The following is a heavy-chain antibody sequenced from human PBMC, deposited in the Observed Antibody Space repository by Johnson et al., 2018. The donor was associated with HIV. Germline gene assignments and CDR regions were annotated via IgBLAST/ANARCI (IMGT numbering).Heavy chain of an antibody. CDR1: GFTVSSNY. Sequence: VQLVESGGGLVQPGGSLRLSCAASGFTVSSNYMSWVRQAPGKGLEWVSVIYSGGSIYYADSVTGRFSISRDNSKNTLYLQMNSLRVEDTAVYYCAREGAWEVRPGAFDIWGQGTMVTVSS. CDR3: AREGAWEVRPGAFDI. V-gene: IGHV3-66*01. CDR2: IYSGGSI. D-gene: IGHD1-26*01. J-gene: IGHJ3*02.